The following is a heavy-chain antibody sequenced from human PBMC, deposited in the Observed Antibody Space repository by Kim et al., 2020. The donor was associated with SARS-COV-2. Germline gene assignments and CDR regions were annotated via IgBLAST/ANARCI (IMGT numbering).Heavy chain of an antibody. J-gene: IGHJ4*01. CDR3: ARGTYDYVWGSYQRFD. V-gene: IGHV4-61*01. D-gene: IGHD3-16*02. CDR2: IYYSGST. CDR1: GGSVSSGSYY. Sequence: SETLSLTCTVSGGSVSSGSYYWSWIRQPPGKGLEWIGYIYYSGSTNYNPSLKSRVTISVDTSKNQFSLKLSSVTAADTAVYYCARGTYDYVWGSYQRFD.